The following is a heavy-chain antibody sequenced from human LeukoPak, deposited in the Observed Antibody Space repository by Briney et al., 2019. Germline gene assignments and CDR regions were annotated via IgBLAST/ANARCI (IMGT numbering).Heavy chain of an antibody. Sequence: GGSLRLSCAASGFTFSGSAMHWVRQASGKGLEWVGRIRSKANSYATAYAASVKGRFTISRDDSKNTAYLQMNSLKNEDTAVYYCTTYCSGGSCYPYWGQGTLVTVSS. CDR1: GFTFSGSA. V-gene: IGHV3-73*01. CDR3: TTYCSGGSCYPY. J-gene: IGHJ4*02. CDR2: IRSKANSYAT. D-gene: IGHD2-15*01.